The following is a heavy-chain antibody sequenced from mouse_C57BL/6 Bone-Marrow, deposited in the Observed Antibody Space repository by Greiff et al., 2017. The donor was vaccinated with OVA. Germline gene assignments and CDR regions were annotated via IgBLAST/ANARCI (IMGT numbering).Heavy chain of an antibody. CDR3: ARHYDYARFYAMDY. D-gene: IGHD2-4*01. CDR2: IYPGDGDT. CDR1: GYAFSSYW. V-gene: IGHV1-80*01. Sequence: QVQLQQSGAELVKPGASVKISCKASGYAFSSYWMNWVKQRPGKGLEWIGQIYPGDGDTNYNGKFKGKATLTADKSSSTAYMQLSSLTSEDSAVYFCARHYDYARFYAMDYWGQGTSVTVSS. J-gene: IGHJ4*01.